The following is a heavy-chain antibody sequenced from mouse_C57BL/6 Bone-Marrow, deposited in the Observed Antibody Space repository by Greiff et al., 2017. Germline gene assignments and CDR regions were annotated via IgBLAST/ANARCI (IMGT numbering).Heavy chain of an antibody. V-gene: IGHV1-55*01. J-gene: IGHJ3*01. Sequence: VQLQQSGAELVKPGASVKMSCKASGYTFTDYWINWVKQRPGHGLEWIGEIYPGSGSTNYNEKFKGKATFTADTSSSTDYMQLSRLTSADTAVYYCARCGYGNDWEFADWGQGTAVTVS. CDR2: IYPGSGST. CDR1: GYTFTDYW. CDR3: ARCGYGNDWEFAD. D-gene: IGHD2-2*01.